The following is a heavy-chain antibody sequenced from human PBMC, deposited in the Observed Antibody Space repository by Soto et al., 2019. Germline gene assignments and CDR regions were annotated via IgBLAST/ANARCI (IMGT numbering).Heavy chain of an antibody. Sequence: GSLRLSCAASGFTFSRYSMNWVRQAPGKGLEWVSSISSTTNYIYYANSMKGRFTISRDNAENSVFLQMISLRAEDTAVYYCVREGRSSTSCNTGCAFDIWGQGTMVTVSS. CDR2: ISSTTNYI. J-gene: IGHJ3*02. CDR1: GFTFSRYS. V-gene: IGHV3-21*04. D-gene: IGHD2-2*02. CDR3: VREGRSSTSCNTGCAFDI.